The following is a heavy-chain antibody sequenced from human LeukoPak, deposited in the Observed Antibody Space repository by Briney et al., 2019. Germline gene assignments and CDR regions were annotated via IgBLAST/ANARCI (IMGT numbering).Heavy chain of an antibody. Sequence: GGSLRLSCAASEFTFSTYLMTWVRQAPGKGLEWVANIKQDGSEKYYADTVRGRFTISRDNGKKSLYLQMNSLRVEDTAVYYCAGERPSSSWYDFWGQGTLVTVSS. J-gene: IGHJ5*01. CDR3: AGERPSSSWYDF. V-gene: IGHV3-7*01. D-gene: IGHD6-13*01. CDR2: IKQDGSEK. CDR1: EFTFSTYL.